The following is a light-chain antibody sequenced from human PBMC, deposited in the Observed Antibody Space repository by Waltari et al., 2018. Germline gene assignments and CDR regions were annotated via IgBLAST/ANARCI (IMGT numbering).Light chain of an antibody. V-gene: IGLV1-36*01. J-gene: IGLJ2*01. Sequence: QSVLTQPPSVSEAPRQRVTTSCSGSSSNIGNNAVNWYQQLPGKAPKLLIYYDDLLPSGVSDRFSGSKSGTSASLAISGLQSEDEADYYCAAWDDSLSGVVFGGGTKLTVL. CDR1: SSNIGNNA. CDR3: AAWDDSLSGVV. CDR2: YDD.